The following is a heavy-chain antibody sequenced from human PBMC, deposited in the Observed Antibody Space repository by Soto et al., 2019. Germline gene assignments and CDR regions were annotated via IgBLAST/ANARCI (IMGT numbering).Heavy chain of an antibody. Sequence: GGSLRLSCADSGFTFSSYGMHWVRQAPGKGLEWVAVISYDGSNKYYADSVKGRFTFSRDNSKNTLYLQMNSLRAEDTAVYYCAKDSGSGSYVDYWGQGTLVTVSS. CDR2: ISYDGSNK. J-gene: IGHJ4*02. V-gene: IGHV3-30*18. CDR1: GFTFSSYG. CDR3: AKDSGSGSYVDY. D-gene: IGHD3-10*01.